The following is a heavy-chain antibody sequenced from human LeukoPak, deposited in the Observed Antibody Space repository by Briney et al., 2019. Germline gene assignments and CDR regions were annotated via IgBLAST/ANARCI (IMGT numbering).Heavy chain of an antibody. CDR3: ARDRGYSASWYSRSGYFDL. Sequence: PGGSLRLSCAASGFTFDDYGMSWVRQVPGKGLEWVSGLNWNGGNTGYADPAKGRFTISRDNAKNSLYLQMNSLGVEDTAFYYCARDRGYSASWYSRSGYFDLWGRGTLVTVSS. J-gene: IGHJ2*01. V-gene: IGHV3-20*04. CDR1: GFTFDDYG. CDR2: LNWNGGNT. D-gene: IGHD6-13*01.